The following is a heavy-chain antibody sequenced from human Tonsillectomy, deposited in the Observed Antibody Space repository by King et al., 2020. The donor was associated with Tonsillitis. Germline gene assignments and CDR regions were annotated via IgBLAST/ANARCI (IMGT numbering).Heavy chain of an antibody. CDR1: SGSISGDGYY. Sequence: VQLQESGPGLVKPSQTLSLTCTVSSGSISGDGYYWNWIRQHTGRGLEWIGYISYSVSTYYNPSLQSRVTISVDTSKNQFSLKLSSVTAADTAVYYCARAQYSSSWFPLDPWGQGTLVSVSS. J-gene: IGHJ5*02. D-gene: IGHD6-13*01. V-gene: IGHV4-31*03. CDR3: ARAQYSSSWFPLDP. CDR2: ISYSVST.